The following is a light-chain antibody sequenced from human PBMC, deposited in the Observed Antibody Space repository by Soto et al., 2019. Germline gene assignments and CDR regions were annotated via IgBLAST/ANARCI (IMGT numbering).Light chain of an antibody. CDR2: EVS. J-gene: IGLJ2*01. CDR1: SSDVGGYNY. Sequence: QSALTQPPSASGSPGQSVTISCTGTSSDVGGYNYVSWYQQHPGKAPKLMISEVSKRPSGVPDRFAGSKSGNTASLTVSGRQAEDEVDYHCSSFAPSNHFVLGGGTNLTVL. CDR3: SSFAPSNHFV. V-gene: IGLV2-8*01.